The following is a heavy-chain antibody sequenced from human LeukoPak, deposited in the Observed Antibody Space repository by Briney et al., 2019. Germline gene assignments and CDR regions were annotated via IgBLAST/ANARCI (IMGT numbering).Heavy chain of an antibody. CDR2: IYPGDSDT. V-gene: IGHV5-51*01. CDR1: GYSFTSYW. D-gene: IGHD6-6*01. Sequence: GESLKISCKGSGYSFTSYWIGWVRQMPGKGLEWMGIIYPGDSDTRYSPSFQGQVTISADKSISTAYLQWSSLKASDTAMYYCARHWTLVRYYYYMDVWGKGTTVTVSS. CDR3: ARHWTLVRYYYYMDV. J-gene: IGHJ6*03.